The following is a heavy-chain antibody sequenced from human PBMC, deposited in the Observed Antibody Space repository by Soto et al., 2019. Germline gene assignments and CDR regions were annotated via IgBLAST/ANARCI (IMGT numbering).Heavy chain of an antibody. D-gene: IGHD4-17*01. CDR1: GGTFSSYA. J-gene: IGHJ6*02. V-gene: IGHV1-69*12. CDR2: IIPIFGTA. Sequence: QVQLVQSGAEVKKPGSSVKVSCKASGGTFSSYAISWVRQAPGQGLEWMGGIIPIFGTANYAQKFQGRVTITADESTSIAYMELSSLRSEDTAVYYCARHPPGDYEYYYYGMDVWGQGTTVTVSS. CDR3: ARHPPGDYEYYYYGMDV.